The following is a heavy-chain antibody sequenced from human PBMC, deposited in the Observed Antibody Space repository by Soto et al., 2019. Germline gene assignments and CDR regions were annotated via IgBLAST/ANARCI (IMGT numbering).Heavy chain of an antibody. V-gene: IGHV4-30-4*01. J-gene: IGHJ6*02. CDR2: IYYSGST. Sequence: QVQLQESGPGLVKPSQTLSLTCTVSGGSISSGDYYWSWIRQPPGKGLEWIGYIYYSGSTYYNPSLKSRVTISVDTSKNQFSLKLSSVTAADTAVYYCLWGSGYDLTYYYGIDVWGQGTTATVSS. CDR1: GGSISSGDYY. CDR3: LWGSGYDLTYYYGIDV. D-gene: IGHD5-12*01.